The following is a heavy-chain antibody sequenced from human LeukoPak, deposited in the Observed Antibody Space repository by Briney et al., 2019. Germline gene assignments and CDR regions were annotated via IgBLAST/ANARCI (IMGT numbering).Heavy chain of an antibody. CDR2: INHSGST. Sequence: PSETLSLTCAVYGGSFSGYYWSWIRQPPGKGLEWIGEINHSGSTNYNPSLKSRVTISVDTSKNQFSLKLSSVTAADTAVCYCARACYDSSGFDAFDIWGQGTMVTVSS. CDR1: GGSFSGYY. CDR3: ARACYDSSGFDAFDI. V-gene: IGHV4-34*01. D-gene: IGHD3-22*01. J-gene: IGHJ3*02.